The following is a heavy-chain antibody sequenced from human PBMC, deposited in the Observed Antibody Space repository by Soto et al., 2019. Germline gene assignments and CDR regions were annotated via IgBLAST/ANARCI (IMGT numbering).Heavy chain of an antibody. Sequence: VQLMQSGAEMKKPGSSVKVSCQSSGGTFNTYAMNWVQQAPGQGPEWMGDISPMFGAANYAPKFQGRVTITADESTGTSYMQLCSLTSEDTALYFCAREVQVHTPAFVYWGQGTLVTVSS. CDR2: ISPMFGAA. J-gene: IGHJ4*02. D-gene: IGHD3-10*01. CDR1: GGTFNTYA. V-gene: IGHV1-69*19. CDR3: AREVQVHTPAFVY.